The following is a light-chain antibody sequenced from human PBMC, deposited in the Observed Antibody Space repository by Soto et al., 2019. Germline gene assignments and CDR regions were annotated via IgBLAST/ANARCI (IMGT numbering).Light chain of an antibody. CDR2: EVT. J-gene: IGLJ1*01. CDR3: NSYTTLSNRV. Sequence: QSVLAQPASVSGSPGQSITISCTGTSSDVGRYNYVSWYQQHPGKAPKLLIYEVTNRPSGVSDRFSGSKSGNTASLTISGLQAEDEANYYCNSYTTLSNRVFGTGTKVTVL. V-gene: IGLV2-14*01. CDR1: SSDVGRYNY.